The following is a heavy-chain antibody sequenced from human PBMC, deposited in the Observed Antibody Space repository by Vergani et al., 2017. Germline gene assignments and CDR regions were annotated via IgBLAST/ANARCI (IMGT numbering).Heavy chain of an antibody. CDR3: ARGSYYDFWSGYYTVGVVDY. V-gene: IGHV1-69*13. D-gene: IGHD3-3*01. Sequence: QVQLVQSGAEVKKPGSSVKVSCKASGGTFSSYAISWVRQAPGQGLEWMGGIIPIFGTANYAQKFQGRVTITADESTSTAYMELSSLRSADTAVYYCARGSYYDFWSGYYTVGVVDYWGQGTLVTVSS. CDR2: IIPIFGTA. CDR1: GGTFSSYA. J-gene: IGHJ4*02.